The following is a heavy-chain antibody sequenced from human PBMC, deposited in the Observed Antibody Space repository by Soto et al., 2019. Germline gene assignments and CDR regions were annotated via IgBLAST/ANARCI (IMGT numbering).Heavy chain of an antibody. CDR2: IDPSDSKT. CDR3: ARTSMQSRGYSYGHGGMDV. CDR1: GYSFTSYW. Sequence: EVQLVQSGAEVKKPGESLRISCKGSGYSFTSYWIDWVRQMPGKGLEWMGRIDPSDSKTNYSPSFQGHVTISADKSISTAYLEWSSLKASDTVMYYCARTSMQSRGYSYGHGGMDVWGQGTTVTVSS. D-gene: IGHD5-18*01. J-gene: IGHJ6*02. V-gene: IGHV5-10-1*01.